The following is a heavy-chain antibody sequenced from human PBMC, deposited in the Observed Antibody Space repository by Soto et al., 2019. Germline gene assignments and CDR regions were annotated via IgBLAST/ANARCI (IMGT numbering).Heavy chain of an antibody. CDR3: ARGPLDLPAAIWGPRDLTRRLFDY. CDR2: INHSGST. J-gene: IGHJ4*02. CDR1: GGSFSGYY. V-gene: IGHV4-34*01. Sequence: SSETLSLTCAVYGGSFSGYYWSWIRQPPGKGLEWIGEINHSGSTNYNPSLKSRVTISVDTSKNQFSLKLSSVTAADTAVYYCARGPLDLPAAIWGPRDLTRRLFDYWGQGTLVTVSS. D-gene: IGHD2-2*01.